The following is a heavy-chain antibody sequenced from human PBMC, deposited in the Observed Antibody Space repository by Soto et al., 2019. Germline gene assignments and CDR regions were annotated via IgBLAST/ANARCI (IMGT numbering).Heavy chain of an antibody. CDR3: ARRTNWGAFDI. V-gene: IGHV4-59*08. CDR2: IYYSGST. D-gene: IGHD7-27*01. Sequence: SETLSLTCTVSGGSISSYYWSWIRQPPGKGLEWIGYIYYSGSTNYNPSLKSRVTISVDTSKNQFSLKLSSVTAADTAVYYCARRTNWGAFDIWGQGTMVTVSS. J-gene: IGHJ3*02. CDR1: GGSISSYY.